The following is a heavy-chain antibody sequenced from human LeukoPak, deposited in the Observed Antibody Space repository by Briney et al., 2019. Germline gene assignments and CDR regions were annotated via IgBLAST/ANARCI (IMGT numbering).Heavy chain of an antibody. Sequence: SETLSLTCTVSGGSISSGGYYWSWIRQHPGKGLEWIGYIYYSGSTYYNPSLKSRVTISVDTSKNQFSLKLSSVTAADTAVHYCASSKQLVLLFYWGQGTLVTVSS. CDR2: IYYSGST. V-gene: IGHV4-31*03. J-gene: IGHJ4*02. D-gene: IGHD6-13*01. CDR1: GGSISSGGYY. CDR3: ASSKQLVLLFY.